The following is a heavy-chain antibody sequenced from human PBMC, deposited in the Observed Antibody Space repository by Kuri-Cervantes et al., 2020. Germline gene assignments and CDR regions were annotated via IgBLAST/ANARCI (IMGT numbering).Heavy chain of an antibody. CDR1: GGSISSGGYS. CDR2: IYYSGST. Sequence: SETLSLTCAVSGGSISSGGYSWSWIRQPPGKGLEWIGYIYYSGSTYYNPSLKSRVTISVDTSKNQFSLKLSSVTAADTAVYYCARVCTMVRGVIHWGQGTLVTVSS. V-gene: IGHV4-30-4*08. D-gene: IGHD3-10*01. CDR3: ARVCTMVRGVIH. J-gene: IGHJ4*02.